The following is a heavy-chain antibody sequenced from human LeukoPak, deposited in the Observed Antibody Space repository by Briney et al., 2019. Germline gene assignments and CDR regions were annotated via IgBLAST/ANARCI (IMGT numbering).Heavy chain of an antibody. D-gene: IGHD3-3*01. V-gene: IGHV3-30*02. CDR3: AKDRGLFGVVALDF. Sequence: GGSLSLSCAASGFTFSSSGMHWLRQAPGMGLEGVAFLLYDGSNNYYADSVKGRFTISRDNSKNTLYLQMNSLRAEDTALYYCAKDRGLFGVVALDFWGQGTPVTVSS. CDR2: LLYDGSNN. J-gene: IGHJ4*02. CDR1: GFTFSSSG.